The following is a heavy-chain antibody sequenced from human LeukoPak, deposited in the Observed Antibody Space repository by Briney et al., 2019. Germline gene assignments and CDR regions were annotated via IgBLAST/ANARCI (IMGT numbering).Heavy chain of an antibody. J-gene: IGHJ4*02. D-gene: IGHD3-22*01. CDR1: GGTFSSYA. Sequence: ASVKVSCKASGGTFSSYAISWVRQAPGQGLEWMGGIIPIFGTANYAQKFQGRVTITADESTSTAYMELSSLRSEDTAVYYCASISSGYYGSWGQGTLVTVSS. CDR2: IIPIFGTA. V-gene: IGHV1-69*13. CDR3: ASISSGYYGS.